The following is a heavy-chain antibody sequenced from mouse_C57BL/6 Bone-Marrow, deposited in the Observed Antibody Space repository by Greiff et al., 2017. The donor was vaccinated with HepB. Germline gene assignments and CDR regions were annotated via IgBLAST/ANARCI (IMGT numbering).Heavy chain of an antibody. V-gene: IGHV5-17*01. Sequence: EVHLVESGGGLVKPGGSLKLSCAASGFTFSDYGMHWVRQAPEKGLEWVAYISSGSSTIYYADTVKGRFTISRDNAKNTLFLQMTSLRSEDTAMYYCARPEYDVGAMDYWGQGTSVTVSS. J-gene: IGHJ4*01. CDR1: GFTFSDYG. CDR2: ISSGSSTI. CDR3: ARPEYDVGAMDY. D-gene: IGHD2-4*01.